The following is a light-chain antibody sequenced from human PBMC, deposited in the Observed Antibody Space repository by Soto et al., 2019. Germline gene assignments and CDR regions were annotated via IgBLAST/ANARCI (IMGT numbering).Light chain of an antibody. Sequence: QSVLTQPASVSGSPGQSITISCTGTSSYVGSYNLVSWYQQHPGKAPKLMIYEGSKRPSGVSNRFSGSKSGNTASLTISGLQAEDEADYYCCSYAGSRTYVFGTGTRSPS. CDR3: CSYAGSRTYV. CDR2: EGS. V-gene: IGLV2-23*01. CDR1: SSYVGSYNL. J-gene: IGLJ1*01.